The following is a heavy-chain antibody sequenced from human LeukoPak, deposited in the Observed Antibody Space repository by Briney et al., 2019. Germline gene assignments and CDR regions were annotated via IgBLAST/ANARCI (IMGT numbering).Heavy chain of an antibody. J-gene: IGHJ1*01. CDR2: INPNSGGT. CDR3: ARVPPPRADTSGYLRY. D-gene: IGHD3-22*01. CDR1: GYTITGYY. V-gene: IGHV1-2*02. Sequence: ASVKVSCKASGYTITGYYMHWVRQAPGQGLEWMGWINPNSGGTNYAQKFQGRVTMTRDTSISTAYMELSRLRSDDTAVYYCARVPPPRADTSGYLRYWGQGTLVTVSS.